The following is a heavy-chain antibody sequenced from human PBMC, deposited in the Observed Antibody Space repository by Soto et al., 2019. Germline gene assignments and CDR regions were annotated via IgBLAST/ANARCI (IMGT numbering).Heavy chain of an antibody. CDR3: AKARVDSDWVGMDV. D-gene: IGHD3-9*01. Sequence: GGSLRLSCAASGFTFSSYGMHWVRQAPGKGLEWVAVISYDGSNKYYADSVKGRFTISRDNSKNTLYLQMNSLRAEDTAVYYCAKARVDSDWVGMDVWGQGTTVTVSS. V-gene: IGHV3-30*18. CDR2: ISYDGSNK. J-gene: IGHJ6*02. CDR1: GFTFSSYG.